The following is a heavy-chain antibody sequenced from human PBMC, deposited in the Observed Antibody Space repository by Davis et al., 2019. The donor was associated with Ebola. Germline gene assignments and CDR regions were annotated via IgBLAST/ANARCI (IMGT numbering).Heavy chain of an antibody. V-gene: IGHV3-48*04. CDR2: ISSSGSTI. CDR3: ARLPDCSGGSCYSWFDP. CDR1: GFTFSSYG. D-gene: IGHD2-15*01. J-gene: IGHJ5*02. Sequence: GGSLRLSCAASGFTFSSYGMHWVRQAPGKGLEWVSYISSSGSTIYYADSVKGRFTISRDNAKNSLYLQMNSLRAEDTAVYYCARLPDCSGGSCYSWFDPWGQGTLVTVSS.